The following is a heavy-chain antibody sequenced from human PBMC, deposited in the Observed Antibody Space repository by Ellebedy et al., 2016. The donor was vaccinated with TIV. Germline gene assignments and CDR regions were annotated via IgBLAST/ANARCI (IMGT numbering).Heavy chain of an antibody. CDR1: GFPFSGYS. CDR2: IKQDGGEK. Sequence: GESLKISCVAFGFPFSGYSMSWVRQARGKGLEWVATIKQDGGEKFYVDSVKGRFTISRDNAKNSVYLQMDSVRGEDTAVNYCARGWWDYGAWGQGTQVTVSS. D-gene: IGHD4/OR15-4a*01. J-gene: IGHJ5*02. V-gene: IGHV3-7*01. CDR3: ARGWWDYGA.